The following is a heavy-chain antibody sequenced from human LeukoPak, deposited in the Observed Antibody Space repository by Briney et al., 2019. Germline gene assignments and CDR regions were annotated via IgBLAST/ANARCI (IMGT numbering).Heavy chain of an antibody. D-gene: IGHD2-2*01. CDR1: GFTFSSYA. Sequence: PGGSLRLSCAASGFTFSSYAMSWVRQAPGKGLEWVSAISGSGGSTYYADSVKGRFTISRDNSKNTLYLQMNSLRAEDTAVYYYAKDGISGPAAIPSFYFDYWGQGTLVTVSS. CDR3: AKDGISGPAAIPSFYFDY. V-gene: IGHV3-23*01. J-gene: IGHJ4*02. CDR2: ISGSGGST.